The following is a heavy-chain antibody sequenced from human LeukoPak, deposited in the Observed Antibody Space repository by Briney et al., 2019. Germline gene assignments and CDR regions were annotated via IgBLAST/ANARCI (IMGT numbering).Heavy chain of an antibody. Sequence: SETLSLTCTVSGGSISSYYWSWLRQPPGKGLEWIGYIYYSGSTNYNPSLKSRVTISVDTSKNQFSLKLSSVTAADTAVCYCARGGGYDSLNFDYWGQGTLVTVSS. CDR1: GGSISSYY. CDR3: ARGGGYDSLNFDY. D-gene: IGHD5-12*01. CDR2: IYYSGST. J-gene: IGHJ4*02. V-gene: IGHV4-59*01.